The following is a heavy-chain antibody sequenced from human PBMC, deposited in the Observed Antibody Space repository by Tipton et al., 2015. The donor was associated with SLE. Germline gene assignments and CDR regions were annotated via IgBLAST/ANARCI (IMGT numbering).Heavy chain of an antibody. CDR1: GGSISSHY. CDR2: IYYSGNT. D-gene: IGHD5-24*01. CDR3: ARYGANRWHTRGFDY. Sequence: GLVKPSETLSLTCTVSGGSISSHYWSWIRQSPGKGLEWIGNIYYSGNTNYNPSLKSRVTISLDTSKNQFSLKLSSVTAADTAVYYCARYGANRWHTRGFDYWGQGTLVTVSS. J-gene: IGHJ4*02. V-gene: IGHV4-59*08.